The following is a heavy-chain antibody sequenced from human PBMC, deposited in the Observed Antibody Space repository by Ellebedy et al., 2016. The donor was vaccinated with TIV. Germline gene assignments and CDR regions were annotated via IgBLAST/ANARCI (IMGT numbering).Heavy chain of an antibody. D-gene: IGHD5-24*01. CDR1: GGSFSGYY. V-gene: IGHV4-34*01. CDR3: ARGLGDGYNSFDY. J-gene: IGHJ4*02. Sequence: SETLSLXXAVYGGSFSGYYWSWIRQPPGKGLEWIGEINHSGSTNYNPSLKSRVTISVDTSKNQFSLKLSSVTAADTAVYYCARGLGDGYNSFDYWGQGTLVTVSS. CDR2: INHSGST.